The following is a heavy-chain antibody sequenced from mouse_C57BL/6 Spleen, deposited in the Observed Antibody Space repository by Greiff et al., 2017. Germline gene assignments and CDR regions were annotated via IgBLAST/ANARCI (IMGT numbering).Heavy chain of an antibody. Sequence: VKLMESGAELARPGASVKLSCKASGYTFTSYGISWVKQRTGQGLEWIGEIYPRSGNTYYNEKFKGKATLTADKSSSTAYMELRSLTSEDSAVYFCARGFTTVVERDYFDYWGQGTTLTVSS. V-gene: IGHV1-81*01. J-gene: IGHJ2*01. CDR1: GYTFTSYG. CDR2: IYPRSGNT. D-gene: IGHD1-1*01. CDR3: ARGFTTVVERDYFDY.